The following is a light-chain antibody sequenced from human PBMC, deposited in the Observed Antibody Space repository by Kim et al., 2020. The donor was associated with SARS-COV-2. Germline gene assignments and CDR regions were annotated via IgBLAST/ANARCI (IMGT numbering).Light chain of an antibody. CDR3: QHEGA. J-gene: IGKJ4*01. CDR1: QGVSSGY. V-gene: IGKV3-20*01. Sequence: PLSLSPGERATRSCRASQGVSSGYLAWYQQKPGQAPRLLIYGASSRATGIPDRFSGSGSGADFTLTISRLEPEDFAVYYCQHEGAFGGGTKVEIK. CDR2: GAS.